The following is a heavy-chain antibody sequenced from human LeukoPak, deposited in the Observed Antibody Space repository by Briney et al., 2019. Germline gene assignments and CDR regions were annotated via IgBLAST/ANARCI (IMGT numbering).Heavy chain of an antibody. CDR2: IHDSGTT. D-gene: IGHD6-13*01. CDR3: ARSSSSSLIDY. J-gene: IGHJ4*02. Sequence: SETLSLTCNVSGASISSGDYHWNWIRQPPGKGLEWIGFIHDSGTTYYNPSLKSRVTISRDMSKNQLSLMLSSVTAADTAVYYCARSSSSSLIDYWGQGTLVTVSS. V-gene: IGHV4-30-4*01. CDR1: GASISSGDYH.